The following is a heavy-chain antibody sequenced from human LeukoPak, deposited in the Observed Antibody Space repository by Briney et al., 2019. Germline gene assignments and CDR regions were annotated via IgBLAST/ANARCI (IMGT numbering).Heavy chain of an antibody. CDR3: ARDLTGYCTNGVCYSFGGFDY. CDR1: GFTFSSYE. CDR2: ISSSGSTI. J-gene: IGHJ4*02. V-gene: IGHV3-48*03. Sequence: PGGSLRLSCAASGFTFSSYEMNWVRQAPGKGLEWVSYISSSGSTIYYADSVKGRFTISRDNAKNSLYLQMNSLRAEDTAVYYCARDLTGYCTNGVCYSFGGFDYWGQGTLVTVSS. D-gene: IGHD2-8*01.